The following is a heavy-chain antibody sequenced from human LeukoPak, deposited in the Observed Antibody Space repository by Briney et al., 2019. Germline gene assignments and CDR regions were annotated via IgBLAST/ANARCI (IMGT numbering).Heavy chain of an antibody. V-gene: IGHV1-18*01. J-gene: IGHJ4*02. CDR1: GYTFTSYG. Sequence: ASGKLSCKASGYTFTSYGISWVRQAPGQGLEWMGWISAYNGNTNYAQKLQGRVTMTTDTSTSTAYMGLRSLRSDDTAVYYCARTYSSGWTGRDWGQGTLVTVSS. CDR2: ISAYNGNT. D-gene: IGHD6-19*01. CDR3: ARTYSSGWTGRD.